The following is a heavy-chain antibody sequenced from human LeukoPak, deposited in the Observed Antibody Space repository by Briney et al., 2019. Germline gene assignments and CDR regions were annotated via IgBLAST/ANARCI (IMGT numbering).Heavy chain of an antibody. CDR1: GYTVTSYD. Sequence: GASVTVSYKPSGYTVTSYDINWVRQAPGQGLAGMGWVGARHEYPGSAQRFQGKITRTRDTSISTADMELGSLASGDTSVYYWARCGISGDVSEYYFEIWGRGTVVSVSS. CDR2: VGARHEYP. CDR3: ARCGISGDVSEYYFEI. V-gene: IGHV1-8*01. J-gene: IGHJ4*02. D-gene: IGHD5/OR15-5a*01.